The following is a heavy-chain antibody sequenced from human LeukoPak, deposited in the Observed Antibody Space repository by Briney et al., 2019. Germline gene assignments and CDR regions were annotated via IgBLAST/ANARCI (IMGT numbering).Heavy chain of an antibody. J-gene: IGHJ5*02. V-gene: IGHV3-30*18. CDR3: AKDTHDCSGGSCYPRWFDP. CDR2: ISYDGSNK. D-gene: IGHD2-15*01. CDR1: GFTLSSYG. Sequence: GRSLRLSCAASGFTLSSYGMHWVRQAPGKGLEWVAVISYDGSNKYYADSVKGRFTISRDNSKNTLYLQMNSLRAEDTAVYYCAKDTHDCSGGSCYPRWFDPWGQGTLATVSS.